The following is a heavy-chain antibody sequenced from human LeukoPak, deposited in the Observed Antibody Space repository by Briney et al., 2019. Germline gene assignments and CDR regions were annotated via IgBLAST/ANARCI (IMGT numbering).Heavy chain of an antibody. J-gene: IGHJ2*01. CDR2: IYWDDDK. V-gene: IGHV2-5*02. Sequence: SGPTLVKPTQTLTLTCTFSGFSLSTSGVGVGWIRQPPGKALEWLALIYWDDDKRYSPSLKSRLTITKDTSKNQVVLTMTNMDPVDTATCYCAHKGPGHWYFDHWGRGTLVTVSS. CDR3: AHKGPGHWYFDH. CDR1: GFSLSTSGVG. D-gene: IGHD3-10*01.